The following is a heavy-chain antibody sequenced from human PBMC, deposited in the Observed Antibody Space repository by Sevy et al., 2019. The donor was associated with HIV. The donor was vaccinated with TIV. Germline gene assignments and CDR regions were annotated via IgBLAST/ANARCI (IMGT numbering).Heavy chain of an antibody. V-gene: IGHV3-7*01. CDR2: IKRDGSVK. J-gene: IGHJ3*02. CDR1: GFTFSTYW. CDR3: ARDSNYFDGTYDYDNFDI. Sequence: GGSLRLSCAASGFTFSTYWMAWVRQAPGKGLEWVANIKRDGSVKYYLDSVEGRFTISRDNSKNSLYLQMNSLRGEDTAVYYCARDSNYFDGTYDYDNFDIWGQGTMVTVSS. D-gene: IGHD3-22*01.